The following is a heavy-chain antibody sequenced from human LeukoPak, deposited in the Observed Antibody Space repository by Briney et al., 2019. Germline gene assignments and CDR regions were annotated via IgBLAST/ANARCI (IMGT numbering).Heavy chain of an antibody. J-gene: IGHJ2*01. CDR3: AIQPWGSGNNCYFDL. CDR2: ISTNSGGT. V-gene: IGHV1-2*02. Sequence: GASVKVSCKASGYTFTGYYIHWVRQAPGQGLEWMGWISTNSGGTDYAQKFKGRVTMTRDTSISTTYVELSSLTSDDTAVYYCAIQPWGSGNNCYFDLWGRGTLVTVSS. D-gene: IGHD7-27*01. CDR1: GYTFTGYY.